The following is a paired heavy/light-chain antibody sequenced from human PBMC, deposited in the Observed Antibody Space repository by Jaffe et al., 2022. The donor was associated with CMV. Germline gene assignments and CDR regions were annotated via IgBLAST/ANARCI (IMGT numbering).Heavy chain of an antibody. CDR3: ARDIRGYYDSIGFSDYFDY. V-gene: IGHV3-7*01. Sequence: EVQLMESGGDMVQPGGSLRLSCAGSGFTFSSSWMTWVRQAPGKGLEWVANIDQHGTEKYYVDSVKGRFTISRDNAQSSLFLQMNSLRAEDTAVYYCARDIRGYYDSIGFSDYFDYWGQGTLVTVSS. J-gene: IGHJ4*02. CDR1: GFTFSSSW. CDR2: IDQHGTEK. D-gene: IGHD3-22*01.
Light chain of an antibody. CDR3: QSTDSSGTYPWV. CDR1: ALTKQY. CDR2: EDS. Sequence: SSELTQPPSVSVSPGQTARITCSGDALTKQYAHWYQQKPGQAPVLVIYEDSERPPGIPERFSGSSAGTTVTLAISGVQAEDEADYYCQSTDSSGTYPWVFGGGTKLTVL. J-gene: IGLJ2*01. V-gene: IGLV3-25*03.